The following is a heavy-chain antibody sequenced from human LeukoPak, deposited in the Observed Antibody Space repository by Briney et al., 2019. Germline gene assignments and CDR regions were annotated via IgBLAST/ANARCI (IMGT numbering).Heavy chain of an antibody. J-gene: IGHJ5*02. D-gene: IGHD3-22*01. Sequence: SETLSLTCAVYGGSFSGYYWSWIRQHPGKGLEWIGYIYYSGSTYYNPSLKSRVTISVDTSKNQFSLKLSSVTAADTAVYYCARAPSHSYYYDSSGYSNWFDPWGQGTLVTVSS. CDR2: IYYSGST. CDR3: ARAPSHSYYYDSSGYSNWFDP. V-gene: IGHV4-31*11. CDR1: GGSFSGYY.